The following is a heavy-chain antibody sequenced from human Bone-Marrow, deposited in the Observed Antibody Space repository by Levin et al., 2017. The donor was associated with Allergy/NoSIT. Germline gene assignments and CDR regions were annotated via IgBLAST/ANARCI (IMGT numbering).Heavy chain of an antibody. CDR3: ARTERDPYYRDSSYFDV. D-gene: IGHD3-22*01. Sequence: PSETLSLTCTVSGDSIGSNSHFWGWIRQSPGKGPEWIGNIYYNGATFYNPSLRNRVTISTDTSKNQFSLKVTSVSAADTAVYYCARTERDPYYRDSSYFDVWGQGTVVTVSS. V-gene: IGHV4-39*07. CDR2: IYYNGAT. CDR1: GDSIGSNSHF. J-gene: IGHJ4*02.